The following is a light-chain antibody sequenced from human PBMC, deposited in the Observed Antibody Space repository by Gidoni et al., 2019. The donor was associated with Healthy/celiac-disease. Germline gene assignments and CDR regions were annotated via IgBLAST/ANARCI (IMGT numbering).Light chain of an antibody. CDR2: KAS. CDR1: ALPKQY. V-gene: IGLV3-25*03. Sequence: SYELTQPPSVSVSTGQTARITCSGDALPKQYAYWYQQKPGQAPVLVIYKASERPSGIPERFSGSSSGTTVTLTISGVQAEDEADYYCQSADSSGTYVVFGGGTKLTVL. CDR3: QSADSSGTYVV. J-gene: IGLJ2*01.